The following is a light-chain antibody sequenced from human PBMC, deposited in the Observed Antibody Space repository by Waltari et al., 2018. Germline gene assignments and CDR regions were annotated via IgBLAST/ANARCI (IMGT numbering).Light chain of an antibody. V-gene: IGLV8-61*01. J-gene: IGLJ3*02. CDR1: SGSLSTTSY. CDR3: ALYMGSGIWV. Sequence: QTVVTQEPSLSVSPGGTVTLTCALSSGSLSTTSYATWYQQTPGQAPRTLVYKANARSSGVPDRFSGSIRGNTAALTITGAQADDESDYYCALYMGSGIWVFGGGTRLNVL. CDR2: KAN.